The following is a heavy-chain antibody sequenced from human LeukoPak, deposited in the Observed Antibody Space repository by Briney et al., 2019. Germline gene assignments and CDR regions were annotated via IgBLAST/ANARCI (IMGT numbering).Heavy chain of an antibody. CDR1: GGTFSSYA. D-gene: IGHD3-9*01. J-gene: IGHJ4*02. CDR3: ARDASVLRYFDWLLGY. V-gene: IGHV1-18*01. CDR2: ISAYNGNT. Sequence: GASVKVSCKASGGTFSSYAISWVRQAPGQGLEWMGWISAYNGNTNYAQKLQGRVTMTTDTSTSTAYMELRSLRSDDTAVYYCARDASVLRYFDWLLGYWGQGTLVTVSS.